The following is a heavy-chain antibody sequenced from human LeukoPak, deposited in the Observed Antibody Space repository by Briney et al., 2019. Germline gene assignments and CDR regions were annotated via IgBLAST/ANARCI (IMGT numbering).Heavy chain of an antibody. D-gene: IGHD6-13*01. Sequence: GGSLRLSCATSGFTFSYDWMHWVRQAPGKGLEWVSGISWNSGSIGYADSVKGRFTISRDNAKNSLYLQMNSLRAEDAALYYCAKDLAAATPYGMDVWGQGTTVTVSS. V-gene: IGHV3-9*01. J-gene: IGHJ6*02. CDR2: ISWNSGSI. CDR3: AKDLAAATPYGMDV. CDR1: GFTFSYDW.